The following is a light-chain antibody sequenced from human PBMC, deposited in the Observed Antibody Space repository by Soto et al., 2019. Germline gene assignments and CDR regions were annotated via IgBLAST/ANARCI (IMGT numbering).Light chain of an antibody. CDR3: SSYTYSGTLVV. V-gene: IGLV2-14*01. CDR2: EIS. CDR1: SNDVGGYHY. Sequence: QSALTQPASVSGSPGQSITISCTGTSNDVGGYHYVSWYQQYPGKAPNLIIYEISHRPSGVSNRFSGSKSGNTASLTISGLQAEDEADYYRSSYTYSGTLVVFGGGTKVTVL. J-gene: IGLJ3*02.